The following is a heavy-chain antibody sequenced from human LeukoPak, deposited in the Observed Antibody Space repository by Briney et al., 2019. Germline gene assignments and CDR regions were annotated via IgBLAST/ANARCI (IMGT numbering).Heavy chain of an antibody. CDR3: ARETAAAGSFDY. CDR2: IYHSGST. D-gene: IGHD6-13*01. J-gene: IGHJ4*02. V-gene: IGHV4-4*02. Sequence: LSETLSLTCAVSGGSISSSNWWSWVRQPPGKGLEWIGEIYHSGSTNYNPSLKSRVTISVDKSKSQFSLKLSSVTAADTAVYYCARETAAAGSFDYWGQGTLVTVSS. CDR1: GGSISSSNW.